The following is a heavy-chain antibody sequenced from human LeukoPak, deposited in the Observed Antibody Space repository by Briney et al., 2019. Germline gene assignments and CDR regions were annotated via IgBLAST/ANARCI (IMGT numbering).Heavy chain of an antibody. J-gene: IGHJ6*02. CDR3: ARGGATPGYGMDV. Sequence: PSETLSLTCALYGGSFSGYYCSWLRQPPGKGLEWIGEINHSGSTNYHPSLKSRVTIPVDTPKNQFSLKLSSVTAADTAVYYCARGGATPGYGMDVWGQGTTVTVSS. D-gene: IGHD1-26*01. CDR2: INHSGST. V-gene: IGHV4-34*01. CDR1: GGSFSGYY.